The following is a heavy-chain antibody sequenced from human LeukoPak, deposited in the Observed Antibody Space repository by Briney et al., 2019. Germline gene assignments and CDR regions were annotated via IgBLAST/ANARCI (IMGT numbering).Heavy chain of an antibody. CDR3: ARTNGAYGGTVDY. V-gene: IGHV3-7*04. D-gene: IGHD4-23*01. Sequence: QAGGSLRLSCAASGFTFSSYWMSWVRQAPGKGLEWMANIKQDGSEKYYVASVKGRFTISRDNDKNSLYLQMNSLRAEDTAVYYCARTNGAYGGTVDYWGQGTLVTVSS. CDR1: GFTFSSYW. CDR2: IKQDGSEK. J-gene: IGHJ4*02.